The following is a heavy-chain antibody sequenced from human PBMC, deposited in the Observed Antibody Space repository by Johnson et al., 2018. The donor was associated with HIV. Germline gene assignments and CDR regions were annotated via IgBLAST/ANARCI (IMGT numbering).Heavy chain of an antibody. CDR2: IRYDGSNK. Sequence: QVQLVESGGGVVQPGGSLRLSCAASGFTFSSYGMHWVRQAPGKGLEWVAFIRYDGSNKYYADSVKGRFTISRDNSKNTLYLQMNSLRAEETAVYYCARATLGADDAFDIWGQGTMVPVSS. CDR3: ARATLGADDAFDI. V-gene: IGHV3-30*02. J-gene: IGHJ3*02. CDR1: GFTFSSYG. D-gene: IGHD1-26*01.